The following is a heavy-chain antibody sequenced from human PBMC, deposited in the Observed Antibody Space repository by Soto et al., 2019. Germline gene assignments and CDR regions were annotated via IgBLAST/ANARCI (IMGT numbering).Heavy chain of an antibody. Sequence: SETLSLTCAVYVGSFRGYFWSWIRQPPGKGLEWIGEIFHGGSTNYSPSLKSRVTISVDTSKNQFSLELSSVTAADTAVYYCARPHYDSNTFYYFFDYWGQGTLVT. J-gene: IGHJ4*02. CDR2: IFHGGST. V-gene: IGHV4-34*12. D-gene: IGHD3-22*01. CDR1: VGSFRGYF. CDR3: ARPHYDSNTFYYFFDY.